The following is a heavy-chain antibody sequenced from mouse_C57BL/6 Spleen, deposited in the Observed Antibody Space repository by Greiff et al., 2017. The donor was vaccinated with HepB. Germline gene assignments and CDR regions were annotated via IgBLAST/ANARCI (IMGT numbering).Heavy chain of an antibody. CDR2: ISSGSSTI. Sequence: EVHLVESGGGLVKPGGSLKLSCAASGFTFSDYGMHWVRQAPEKGLEWVAYISSGSSTIYYADTVKGRFTISRDNAKNNLFLQMTSLRSEDTAMYYCARGLTGTYYFGYWGQGTTLTVSS. J-gene: IGHJ2*01. CDR1: GFTFSDYG. CDR3: ARGLTGTYYFGY. D-gene: IGHD4-1*01. V-gene: IGHV5-17*01.